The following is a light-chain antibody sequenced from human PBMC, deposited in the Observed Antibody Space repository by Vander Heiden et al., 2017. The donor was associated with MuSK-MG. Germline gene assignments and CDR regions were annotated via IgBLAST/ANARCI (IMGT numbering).Light chain of an antibody. V-gene: IGKV2-28*01. J-gene: IGKJ2*01. CDR3: KQDLPPST. Sequence: DMVLTQSPLSLPVTPGEPASISCRSSQSLLHSSGSDYVDWFLQKPGQSLQLLIYLGSRRAYGVPDRFSGSGSGTDFTLKSSRVEAEDVGNYYCKQDLPPSTFGQGTKVDI. CDR1: QSLLHSSGSDY. CDR2: LGS.